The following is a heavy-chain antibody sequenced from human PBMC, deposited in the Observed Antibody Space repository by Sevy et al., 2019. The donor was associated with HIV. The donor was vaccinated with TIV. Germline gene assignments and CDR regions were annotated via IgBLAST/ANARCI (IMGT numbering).Heavy chain of an antibody. V-gene: IGHV3-30-3*01. J-gene: IGHJ1*01. CDR2: ISYDGSNK. CDR3: ALERLSSNVAEYFQN. Sequence: GGSLRLSCAASGFTFTSFSMHWVRQAPGKGLEWVATISYDGSNKYHADSVKGRFTIPRDNSKNYLYLQMNSLRAEDTAVYCCALERLSSNVAEYFQNWGQGTLVTVSS. CDR1: GFTFTSFS. D-gene: IGHD1-1*01.